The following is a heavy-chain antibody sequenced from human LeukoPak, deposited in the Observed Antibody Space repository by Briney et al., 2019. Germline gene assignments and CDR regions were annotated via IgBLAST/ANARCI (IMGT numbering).Heavy chain of an antibody. CDR2: IYYSGST. Sequence: SQTLSLTCTVSGGSISSSSYYWGWIRQPPGKGLEWIGSIYYSGSTYYNPSLKSRVTISVDTSKNQFSLKLSSVTAADTAVYYCASGTLGLGDYDSSGYYQLDYWGQGTLVTVSS. CDR3: ASGTLGLGDYDSSGYYQLDY. V-gene: IGHV4-39*07. CDR1: GGSISSSSYY. J-gene: IGHJ4*02. D-gene: IGHD3-22*01.